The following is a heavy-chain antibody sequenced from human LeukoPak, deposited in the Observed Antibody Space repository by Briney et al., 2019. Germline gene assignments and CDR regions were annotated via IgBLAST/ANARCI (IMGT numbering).Heavy chain of an antibody. CDR2: IKQDGSEK. D-gene: IGHD2-2*01. CDR3: AREIDQVLSGYYSYYMDV. J-gene: IGHJ6*03. CDR1: GFTFSEYW. V-gene: IGHV3-7*01. Sequence: GGSLRLSCAASGFTFSEYWMSWVGQAQGKGVEWVANIKQDGSEKKYVDSGKGRLTISTDNAKNSLYLQMNSLRAEDTAVYYCAREIDQVLSGYYSYYMDVWGKGTTVTVSS.